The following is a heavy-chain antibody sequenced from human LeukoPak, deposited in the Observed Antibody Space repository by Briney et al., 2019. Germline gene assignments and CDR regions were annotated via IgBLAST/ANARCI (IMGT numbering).Heavy chain of an antibody. V-gene: IGHV3-66*01. D-gene: IGHD6-13*01. CDR1: GFTVSSNY. CDR2: IYSGGST. Sequence: GGSLRLSCAASGFTVSSNYMSWVRQAPGKGLEWVSVIYSGGSTYYADSVKGRFTISRDNSKNTLYLQMNSLRAEDTAVYYCASLRLSSSWYDYWGQGTLVTVSS. J-gene: IGHJ4*02. CDR3: ASLRLSSSWYDY.